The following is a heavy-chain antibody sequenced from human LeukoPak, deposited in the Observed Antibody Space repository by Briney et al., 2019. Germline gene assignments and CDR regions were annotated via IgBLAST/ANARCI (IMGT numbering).Heavy chain of an antibody. V-gene: IGHV1-69*01. CDR1: GGTFSSYA. Sequence: AASVKVSCKASGGTFSSYAISWVRQAPGQGLEWMGGIIPIFGTANYAQKFQGRVTITADESTSTAYMELSSLRSEDTAVYYCATQSRRYCSGGSCPPDLWGQGTLVTVSS. CDR3: ATQSRRYCSGGSCPPDL. CDR2: IIPIFGTA. D-gene: IGHD2-15*01. J-gene: IGHJ4*02.